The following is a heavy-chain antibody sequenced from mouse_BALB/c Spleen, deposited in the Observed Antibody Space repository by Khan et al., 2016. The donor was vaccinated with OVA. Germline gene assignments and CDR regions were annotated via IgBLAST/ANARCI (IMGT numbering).Heavy chain of an antibody. CDR2: INSNGGTS. V-gene: IGHV5-6-3*01. J-gene: IGHJ1*01. CDR3: AKIYDRYDDGYWYFDV. CDR1: GFTFSGYG. D-gene: IGHD2-14*01. Sequence: EVELVESGGGLVQPGGSLKLSCAASGFTFSGYGMSWVRQTPDKRLELGGTINSNGGTSYYPDSVKGRFTISRDTAKNPVHLQMRSVNAEDTATYCCAKIYDRYDDGYWYFDVWGAGTTVTVSS.